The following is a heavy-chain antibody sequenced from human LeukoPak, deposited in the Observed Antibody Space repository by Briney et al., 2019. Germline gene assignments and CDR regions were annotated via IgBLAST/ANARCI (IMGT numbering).Heavy chain of an antibody. CDR2: ISSSSSYI. CDR3: ARGYYDSSGYFGFDY. V-gene: IGHV3-21*01. CDR1: GFTFSSYS. J-gene: IGHJ4*02. Sequence: GGSLRLSCAASGFTFSSYSMNWVRQAPGKGLEWVSSISSSSSYIYYADSVKGRFTISRDNAKNSLYLQMNSLRAGDTAVYYCARGYYDSSGYFGFDYWGQGTLVTVSS. D-gene: IGHD3-22*01.